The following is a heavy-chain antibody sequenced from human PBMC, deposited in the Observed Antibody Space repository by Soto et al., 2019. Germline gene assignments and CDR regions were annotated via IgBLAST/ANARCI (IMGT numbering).Heavy chain of an antibody. J-gene: IGHJ6*02. V-gene: IGHV3-30*18. Sequence: QVQLVESGGGVVQPGRSLRLSCAASGFTFRSYGMHWVRQAPGKGLEWVAVISYDGREIHYVDSVKGRFTISRDNSKDTLYLQMNSLRGEDTAVYFCPNGKDGVSYYYGMDVWGPGTTVAVSS. D-gene: IGHD3-10*01. CDR2: ISYDGREI. CDR3: PNGKDGVSYYYGMDV. CDR1: GFTFRSYG.